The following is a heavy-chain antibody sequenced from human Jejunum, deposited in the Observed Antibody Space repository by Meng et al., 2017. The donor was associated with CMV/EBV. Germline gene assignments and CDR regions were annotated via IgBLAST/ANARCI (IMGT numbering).Heavy chain of an antibody. V-gene: IGHV3-30*04. CDR1: GFTFSSYA. CDR3: ARGTGSGSWLIDS. Sequence: ASGFTFSSYAMHWVRQGPGKGLEWVAVIPFDGNNEHYADSVKGRFTISRDNSKNTLYWQVNSLRPEDTGVYYCARGTGSGSWLIDSWGQGTLVTVSS. CDR2: IPFDGNNE. D-gene: IGHD6-13*01. J-gene: IGHJ4*02.